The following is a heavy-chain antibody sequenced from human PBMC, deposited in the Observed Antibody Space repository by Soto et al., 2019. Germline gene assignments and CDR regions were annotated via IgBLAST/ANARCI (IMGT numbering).Heavy chain of an antibody. D-gene: IGHD3-22*01. Sequence: GESLKISCKGSGYSFTSYWISWVRQMPGKGLEWMGRIDPSDSYTNYSPSFQGHVTISADKSISTAYLQWSSLKASDTATYYCARQTLNYYDSSGYSDAFDIWGQGTMVTVSS. CDR3: ARQTLNYYDSSGYSDAFDI. CDR2: IDPSDSYT. V-gene: IGHV5-10-1*01. J-gene: IGHJ3*02. CDR1: GYSFTSYW.